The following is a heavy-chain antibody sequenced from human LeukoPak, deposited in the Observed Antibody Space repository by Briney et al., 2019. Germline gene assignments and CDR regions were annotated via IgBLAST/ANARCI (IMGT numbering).Heavy chain of an antibody. CDR3: ARDATSGWSFDY. V-gene: IGHV3-64*02. Sequence: PGGALRLSCTASGFTFSSYPMRWGRQAPGKGGGYVSAVLGNGDRSVYADSVKGRSTISRDNSKNTLYLQMGSLRPDDMAVYYCARDATSGWSFDYWGQGTQVTVSS. J-gene: IGHJ4*02. CDR1: GFTFSSYP. D-gene: IGHD6-19*01. CDR2: VLGNGDRS.